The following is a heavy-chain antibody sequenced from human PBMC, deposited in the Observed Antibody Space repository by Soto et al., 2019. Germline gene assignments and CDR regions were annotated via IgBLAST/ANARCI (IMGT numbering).Heavy chain of an antibody. CDR3: ARRYGYSFDY. CDR1: GGSISSYY. D-gene: IGHD5-18*01. J-gene: IGHJ4*02. Sequence: QVQLQESGPGLVKPSETLSLTCTVSGGSISSYYWSWIRQPPGKGLEWIGYIYYSGTTNYNPSLKSRVTISGDTSKTQLSLQLSSVTAADTAVYYGARRYGYSFDYWGQGTLVTVSS. V-gene: IGHV4-59*08. CDR2: IYYSGTT.